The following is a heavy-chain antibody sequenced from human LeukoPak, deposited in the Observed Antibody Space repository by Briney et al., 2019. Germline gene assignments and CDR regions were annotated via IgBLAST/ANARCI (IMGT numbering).Heavy chain of an antibody. CDR3: VKGFVHPTYYFDY. Sequence: PGGSLRLSCAASGFTFSNYAMMWVRQAPWKRLEWVSSITGSGDGTYYADSVRGRFTISRDNSENTLYLQLNSLRAEDTAVYFCVKGFVHPTYYFDYWGQGTLVTVSS. J-gene: IGHJ4*02. CDR2: ITGSGDGT. V-gene: IGHV3-23*01. D-gene: IGHD3-10*01. CDR1: GFTFSNYA.